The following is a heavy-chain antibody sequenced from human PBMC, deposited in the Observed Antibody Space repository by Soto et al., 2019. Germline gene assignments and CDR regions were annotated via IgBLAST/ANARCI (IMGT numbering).Heavy chain of an antibody. J-gene: IGHJ4*02. CDR1: GGDLTNSG. CDR2: IFPLLAMV. Sequence: QVHLVQSGAEMKKPGSSVKVSCKVSGGDLTNSGISWVRQAPGQGLEWMGGIFPLLAMVDYSQKFQGRVISTAYESTNTAYIDWGSLRSEDAVVYYSAKEDGAGFKSWGQGTLVIVSS. CDR3: AKEDGAGFKS. D-gene: IGHD2-8*01. V-gene: IGHV1-69*04.